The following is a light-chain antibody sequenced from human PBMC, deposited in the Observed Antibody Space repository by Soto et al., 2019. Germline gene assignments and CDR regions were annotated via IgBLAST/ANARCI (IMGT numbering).Light chain of an antibody. CDR2: GAS. CDR3: QQYGRSPPFT. CDR1: QSVSSTY. Sequence: EIVLTQSPGTLSLSPGERATLSCRASQSVSSTYIAWYQQNPGQAPRLLIYGASSRATGIPDRFSGSGSGTDFTLTISILEPEDFAVYFCQQYGRSPPFTFGQGTKVEIK. J-gene: IGKJ2*01. V-gene: IGKV3-20*01.